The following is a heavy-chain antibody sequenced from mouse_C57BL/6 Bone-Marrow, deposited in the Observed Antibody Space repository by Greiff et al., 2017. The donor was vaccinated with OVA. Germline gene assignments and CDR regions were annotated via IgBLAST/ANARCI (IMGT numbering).Heavy chain of an antibody. D-gene: IGHD3-3*01. Sequence: QVQLKQPGTELVKPGASVKLSCKASGYTFTSYWMHWVKQRPGQGLEWIGQIFPASGSTYYNEMYKDKAALTVDTSSSTAYMQLSSLTSEDTAVYFCAREGLDYWGQGTTLTVSS. CDR3: AREGLDY. V-gene: IGHV1-70*01. CDR1: GYTFTSYW. CDR2: IFPASGST. J-gene: IGHJ2*01.